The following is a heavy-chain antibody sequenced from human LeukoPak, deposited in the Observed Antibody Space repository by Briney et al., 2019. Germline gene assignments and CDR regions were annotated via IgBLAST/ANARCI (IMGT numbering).Heavy chain of an antibody. CDR1: GGSISSHY. J-gene: IGHJ6*04. CDR3: ARATYYDFWSGPSHLDV. Sequence: PSETLSLTWTVSGGSISSHYWSWIRQPPGKGLEWIGYIYYSGSTNYNPSLKSRVTISVDTSKNQFSLKLSSVTAADTAVYYCARATYYDFWSGPSHLDVWGKGTTVTVSS. CDR2: IYYSGST. V-gene: IGHV4-59*11. D-gene: IGHD3-3*01.